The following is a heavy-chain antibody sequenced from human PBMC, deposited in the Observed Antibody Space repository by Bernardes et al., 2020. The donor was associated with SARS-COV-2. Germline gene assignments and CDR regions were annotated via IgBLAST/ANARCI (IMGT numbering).Heavy chain of an antibody. CDR3: ARGGNYDAFDI. D-gene: IGHD1-26*01. CDR1: GGSISGYY. CDR2: IYDSGHT. Sequence: SENLSLTCTVSGGSISGYYWSWIRQPPGQGLEWIGFIYDSGHTRSNPSLESRVTTSVNTSNNQFSLSLSSVTAADTAVYFCARGGNYDAFDIWGQGTMVTVAS. J-gene: IGHJ3*02. V-gene: IGHV4-59*01.